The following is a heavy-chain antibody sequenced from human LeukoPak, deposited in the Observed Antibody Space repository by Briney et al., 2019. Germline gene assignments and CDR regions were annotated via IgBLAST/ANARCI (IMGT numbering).Heavy chain of an antibody. CDR3: ARDDSSSSY. CDR1: GGSISSDY. V-gene: IGHV4-59*01. D-gene: IGHD6-6*01. Sequence: PSETLSLTCTVSGGSISSDYWSWIRQPPGKGLEWIGYIYYSGSTNYNPSLKSRVTISLDRSKNQSSLKLTSVTAADTAVYYCARDDSSSSYWGQGTPVTVSS. CDR2: IYYSGST. J-gene: IGHJ4*02.